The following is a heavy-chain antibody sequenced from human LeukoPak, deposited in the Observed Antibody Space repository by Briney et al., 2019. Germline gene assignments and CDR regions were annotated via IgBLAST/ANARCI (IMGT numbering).Heavy chain of an antibody. V-gene: IGHV4-39*01. D-gene: IGHD3-3*01. CDR1: DASVSSSGFH. CDR3: ARHHGYDFWSGSWPWIDY. J-gene: IGHJ4*02. CDR2: MSYTGPT. Sequence: PSETLSLTCTVSDASVSSSGFHWGWIRQPPGKGLEWIGTMSYTGPTYYNPSLQSRVIISLDTSKNQLSLRLSSVTAADTAVYYCARHHGYDFWSGSWPWIDYWGQGTLVTVSS.